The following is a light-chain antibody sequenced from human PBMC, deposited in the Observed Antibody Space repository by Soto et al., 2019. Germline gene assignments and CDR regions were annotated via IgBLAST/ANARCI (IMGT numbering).Light chain of an antibody. J-gene: IGLJ1*01. V-gene: IGLV1-40*01. Sequence: QSVLTQPPSVSGAPGQRVTISYTGSSSNIGAGYDVHWYQQLPGTAPKLLIYGNNNRPSGVPDRFSGSKSGTSASLAVTGLQAEDEADYYCQSYATGLSVLYVFGTGTKLTVL. CDR3: QSYATGLSVLYV. CDR2: GNN. CDR1: SSNIGAGYD.